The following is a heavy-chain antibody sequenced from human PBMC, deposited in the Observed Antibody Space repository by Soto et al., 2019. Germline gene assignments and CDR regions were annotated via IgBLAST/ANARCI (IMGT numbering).Heavy chain of an antibody. Sequence: QVQLVQSGAEVKKPGSSVKVSCKASGGTLNSYTINWVRQAPGHGPEWLGRIIPVLGVANYAQTFQGRVTLTADKSTSTVYMDLTSLRSEDTAVYYCARSSVAAAGTLGNWGPGTLVTVSS. V-gene: IGHV1-69*02. J-gene: IGHJ4*02. CDR3: ARSSVAAAGTLGN. CDR2: IIPVLGVA. D-gene: IGHD6-13*01. CDR1: GGTLNSYT.